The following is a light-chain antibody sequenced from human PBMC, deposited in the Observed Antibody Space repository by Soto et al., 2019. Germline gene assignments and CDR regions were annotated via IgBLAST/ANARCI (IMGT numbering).Light chain of an antibody. J-gene: IGKJ3*01. Sequence: EIVLTQSPGTLSLSPGERATLSCRASQSVNSNYLAWYQQKPGQAPRLLIYGASSRATGVPDMFTGSGSGTDFTLIINSQEPEDFAVYYCHQYDPSHPVTFGPGTKVDIK. V-gene: IGKV3-20*01. CDR3: HQYDPSHPVT. CDR1: QSVNSNY. CDR2: GAS.